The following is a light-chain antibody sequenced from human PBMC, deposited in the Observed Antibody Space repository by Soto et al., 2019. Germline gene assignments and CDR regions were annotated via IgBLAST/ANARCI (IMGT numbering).Light chain of an antibody. V-gene: IGKV3D-11*02. CDR2: DAS. J-gene: IGKJ1*01. CDR1: QSVSSYY. CDR3: QQYDNWPPWT. Sequence: EIVLTQSPGTLSLSPGERATLSCRASQSVSSYYLAWYQQKPGQAPRLLIYDASNRATGIPARFSGSGPGTDFTLTISSLEPEDFAVYYCQQYDNWPPWTFGQGTKVDI.